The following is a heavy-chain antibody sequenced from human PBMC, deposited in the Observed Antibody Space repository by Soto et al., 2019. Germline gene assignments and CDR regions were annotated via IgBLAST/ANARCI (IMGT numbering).Heavy chain of an antibody. J-gene: IGHJ5*02. Sequence: SETLSLTCTVSGGSISSYYWSWIRQPPGKGLEWIGYIYYSGSTNYNPSLKSRVTISVDTSKNQFSLKLSSVTAADTAVYYCARVDYGESYYWFDPWGQGTLVTVSS. D-gene: IGHD4-17*01. CDR1: GGSISSYY. CDR3: ARVDYGESYYWFDP. V-gene: IGHV4-59*01. CDR2: IYYSGST.